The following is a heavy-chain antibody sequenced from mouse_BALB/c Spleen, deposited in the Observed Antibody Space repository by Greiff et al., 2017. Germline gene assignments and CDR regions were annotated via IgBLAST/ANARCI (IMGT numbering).Heavy chain of an antibody. CDR1: GFDFSRYW. J-gene: IGHJ4*01. Sequence: EVKLMESGGGLVQPGGSLKLSCAASGFDFSRYWMSWVRQAPGKGLEWIGEINPDSSTINYTPSLKDKFIISRDNAKNTLYLQMSKVRSEDTALYYGARPEEPYYGRGAMDYWGQGTSVTVSS. CDR2: INPDSSTI. CDR3: ARPEEPYYGRGAMDY. D-gene: IGHD1-1*01. V-gene: IGHV4-1*02.